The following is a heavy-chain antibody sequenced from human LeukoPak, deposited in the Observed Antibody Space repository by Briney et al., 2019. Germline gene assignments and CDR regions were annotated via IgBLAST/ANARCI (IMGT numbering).Heavy chain of an antibody. D-gene: IGHD6-19*01. Sequence: PGGSLRPSCAASGFTFSNAWIGCVRPPAGNGLEWVDRIKSKTDGGTTHYAAPAKDRFTISRDDSKNTLYLQMNSLKTEDTAVYYCTTEDASIAVAGTFDYWGQGTLVTVSS. CDR2: IKSKTDGGTT. V-gene: IGHV3-15*01. CDR1: GFTFSNAW. J-gene: IGHJ4*02. CDR3: TTEDASIAVAGTFDY.